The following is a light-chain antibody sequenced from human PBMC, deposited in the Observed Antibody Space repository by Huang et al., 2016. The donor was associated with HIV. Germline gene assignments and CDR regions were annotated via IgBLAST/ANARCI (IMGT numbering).Light chain of an antibody. CDR3: QQYYHNPLT. J-gene: IGKJ4*01. CDR2: WAA. Sequence: DIVMTQSPDSLTVSLGGRATINCRSSQSLFFSSNKRSYFALYQKKPGQPPKLVISWAAARESGVPNRFSGSGSETHFTLTINSLQAEDVAVYYCQQYYHNPLTFGGGTKVEI. V-gene: IGKV4-1*01. CDR1: QSLFFSSNKRSY.